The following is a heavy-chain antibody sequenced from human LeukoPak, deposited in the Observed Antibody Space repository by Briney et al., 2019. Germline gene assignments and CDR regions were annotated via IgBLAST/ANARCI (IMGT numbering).Heavy chain of an antibody. Sequence: GSLRLSCAASGFTFSSYDMSWVRQAPGKGLEWVSGISGSGGSTYYADSVKGRFTISRDNSKNTLYLQMNSLRAEDTAVYYCAIGGYSYGYSPKYFDYWGQGTLVTVSS. CDR3: AIGGYSYGYSPKYFDY. D-gene: IGHD5-18*01. V-gene: IGHV3-23*01. CDR1: GFTFSSYD. CDR2: ISGSGGST. J-gene: IGHJ4*02.